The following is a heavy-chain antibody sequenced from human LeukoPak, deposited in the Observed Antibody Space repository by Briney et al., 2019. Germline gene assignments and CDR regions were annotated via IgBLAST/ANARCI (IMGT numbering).Heavy chain of an antibody. CDR2: ISSSSSTI. J-gene: IGHJ6*02. Sequence: PGGSLRLSCAASGFTFSSYSMNWVRQAPGKGLEWVSYISSSSSTIYYADSVKGRFTISRDNAKNSLYLQMNSLRAEDTAVYYCARDPLVVVPAPNFNYGMDVWGQGTTVTVSS. CDR1: GFTFSSYS. D-gene: IGHD2-2*01. CDR3: ARDPLVVVPAPNFNYGMDV. V-gene: IGHV3-48*01.